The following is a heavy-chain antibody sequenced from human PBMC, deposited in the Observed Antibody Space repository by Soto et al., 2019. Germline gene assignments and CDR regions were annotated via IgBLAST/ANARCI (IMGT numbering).Heavy chain of an antibody. Sequence: LRLSCAASGFTFSSYGMHWVRQAPGKGLEWVAVISYDGSNKYYADSVKGRFTISRDNSKNTLYLQMNSLRAEDTAVYYCAKPTNDFWRIYGMDVWGQGTTVTVSS. D-gene: IGHD3-3*01. V-gene: IGHV3-30*18. CDR3: AKPTNDFWRIYGMDV. CDR2: ISYDGSNK. J-gene: IGHJ6*02. CDR1: GFTFSSYG.